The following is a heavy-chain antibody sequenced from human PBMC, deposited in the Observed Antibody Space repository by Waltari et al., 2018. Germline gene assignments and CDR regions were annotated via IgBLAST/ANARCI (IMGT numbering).Heavy chain of an antibody. CDR1: GFIFRSSS. CDR2: IRGSGGST. D-gene: IGHD5-18*01. V-gene: IGHV3-23*01. Sequence: EVQLLESGGGLVQPGGSLRLSCAASGFIFRSSSMSWVRQAPGKGLEWVSAIRGSGGSTYYADSVKGRFTISRDNSKNTLYLQLNSLRAEDTAVYYCAKVRGYEKGYFDYWGQGTLVTVSS. J-gene: IGHJ4*02. CDR3: AKVRGYEKGYFDY.